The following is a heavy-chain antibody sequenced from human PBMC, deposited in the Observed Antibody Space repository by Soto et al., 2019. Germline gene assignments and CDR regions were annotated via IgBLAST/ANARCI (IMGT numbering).Heavy chain of an antibody. D-gene: IGHD3-16*01. CDR1: GFTFSSYA. J-gene: IGHJ4*02. V-gene: IGHV3-30-3*01. Sequence: GSLRLSCAASGFTFSSYAMHWVRQAPGKGLEWVAVISYDGSNKYYADSVKGRFTISRDNSKNTLYLQMNSLRAEDTAVYYCAREGDGPYFDYWGQGTLVTVSS. CDR2: ISYDGSNK. CDR3: AREGDGPYFDY.